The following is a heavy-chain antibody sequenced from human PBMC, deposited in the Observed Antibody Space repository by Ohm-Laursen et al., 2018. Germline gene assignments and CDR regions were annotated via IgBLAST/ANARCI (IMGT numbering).Heavy chain of an antibody. CDR2: IKQDGSEI. CDR1: KVTFTNYW. Sequence: GSLRLSCTASKVTFTNYWMTWVRQAPGKGLERVAHIKQDGSEIYYVDSVKGRFTISRDSAKNSLYLQMNSLRAEDTAVYYCARGNGYYFDYWGQGTLVTVSS. V-gene: IGHV3-7*04. J-gene: IGHJ4*02. CDR3: ARGNGYYFDY. D-gene: IGHD2-8*01.